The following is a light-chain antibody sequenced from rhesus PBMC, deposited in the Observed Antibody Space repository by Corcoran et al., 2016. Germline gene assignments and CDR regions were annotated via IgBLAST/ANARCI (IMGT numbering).Light chain of an antibody. Sequence: ETVVTQSPATLSLSPGERATLSCRASQSVGSNLAWYQQKPGQAPKLRIDDASSRATGNPHRFSGSGSGTEFTLTISSLEPEDVGVYYCQQYNNWNSFGQGTKVEIK. J-gene: IGKJ2*01. CDR1: QSVGSN. CDR3: QQYNNWNS. V-gene: IGKV3-42*02. CDR2: DAS.